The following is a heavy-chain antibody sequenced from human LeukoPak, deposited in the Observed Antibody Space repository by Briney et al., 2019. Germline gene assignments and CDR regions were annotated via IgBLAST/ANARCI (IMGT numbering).Heavy chain of an antibody. J-gene: IGHJ4*02. CDR3: ARDRFKTRIAVASLDY. CDR1: GFTFSSYA. D-gene: IGHD6-19*01. CDR2: ISYDGSNK. V-gene: IGHV3-30*04. Sequence: GGSLRLSCAASGFTFSSYAMHWVRQAPGKGLEWVAVISYDGSNKYYADSVKGRFTISRDNSKNTLYLQMNSLRAEDTAVCYCARDRFKTRIAVASLDYWGQGTLVTVSS.